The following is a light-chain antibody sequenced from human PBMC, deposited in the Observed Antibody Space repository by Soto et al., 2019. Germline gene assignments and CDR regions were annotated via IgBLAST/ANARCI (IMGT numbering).Light chain of an antibody. CDR3: QQYNNWPPIT. V-gene: IGKV3-15*01. CDR1: RGIGST. CDR2: DTS. J-gene: IGKJ5*01. Sequence: EIVLTQSPATLSVSPGEGATLSCRASRGIGSTLAWYQQKPGQTPRLLIYDTSTRATNVPARFSGTGSGTEFTLTISSLQSEDFAVYYCQQYNNWPPITFGQGTRLEIK.